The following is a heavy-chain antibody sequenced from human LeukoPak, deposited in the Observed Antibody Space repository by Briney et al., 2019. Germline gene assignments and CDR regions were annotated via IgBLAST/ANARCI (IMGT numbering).Heavy chain of an antibody. Sequence: ASMKVSCKASGYTFTGYYMHWVRQAPGQGLEWMGWINPNSGGTNYAQKFQGRVTMTRDTSISTAYMELSRLRSDDTAVYYCARDLLNDPFLLPNWGQGTLVTVS. V-gene: IGHV1-2*02. CDR1: GYTFTGYY. J-gene: IGHJ4*02. D-gene: IGHD1-1*01. CDR2: INPNSGGT. CDR3: ARDLLNDPFLLPN.